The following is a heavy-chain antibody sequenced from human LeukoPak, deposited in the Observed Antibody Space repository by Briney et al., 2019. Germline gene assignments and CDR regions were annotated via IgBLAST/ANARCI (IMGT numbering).Heavy chain of an antibody. Sequence: KPSETLSLTCTVSGGSISSYYWSWIRQPPGKGLEWIGYIYYSGRTNYNPSLKSRVTISVDTSKNQFSLKLSSVTAADTAVYYCARGVTSSGWFGGAFDIWGQGTMVTVSS. CDR1: GGSISSYY. CDR3: ARGVTSSGWFGGAFDI. D-gene: IGHD6-19*01. CDR2: IYYSGRT. J-gene: IGHJ3*02. V-gene: IGHV4-59*01.